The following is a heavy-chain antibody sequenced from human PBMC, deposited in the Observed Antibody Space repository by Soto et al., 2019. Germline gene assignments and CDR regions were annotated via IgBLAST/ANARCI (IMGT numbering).Heavy chain of an antibody. CDR2: ISPYTGNT. V-gene: IGHV1-18*01. CDR1: GYIFVNYG. J-gene: IGHJ6*02. CDR3: VMVDNYVTPTPQDV. Sequence: QVQLVQSGDEVKKPGASVKVSCKASGYIFVNYGIAWVRQAPGQGLEWMGWISPYTGNTHSASKVQGRLSMTTDTSTSTAYMDLGSLTSDDTAVYYCVMVDNYVTPTPQDVWGQGTTVTVSS. D-gene: IGHD3-16*01.